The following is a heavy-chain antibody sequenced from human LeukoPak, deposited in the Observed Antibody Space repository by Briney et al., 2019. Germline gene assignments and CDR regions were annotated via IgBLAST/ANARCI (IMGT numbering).Heavy chain of an antibody. V-gene: IGHV4-61*02. CDR3: ARGSRYYMDV. CDR1: GGSISSGGYY. CDR2: IYTSGST. J-gene: IGHJ6*03. Sequence: SQTLSLTCTVSGGSISSGGYYWSWIRQPAGKGLEWIGRIYTSGSTNYNPSLKSRATISVDTSKNQFSLKLSSVTAADTAVHYCARGSRYYMDVWGKGTTVTVSS.